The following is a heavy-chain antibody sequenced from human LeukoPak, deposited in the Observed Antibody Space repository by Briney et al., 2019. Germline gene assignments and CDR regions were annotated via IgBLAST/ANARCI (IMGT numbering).Heavy chain of an antibody. CDR3: ARSMIVVVITIGWFDP. D-gene: IGHD3-22*01. V-gene: IGHV4-39*07. J-gene: IGHJ5*02. Sequence: SQTLSLTCTVSGGSISSGGYYWSWIRQPPGKGLEWIGSIYYSGSTYYNPSLKSRVTISVDTSKNQFSLKLSSVTAADTAVYYCARSMIVVVITIGWFDPWGQGTLVTVSS. CDR1: GGSISSGGYY. CDR2: IYYSGST.